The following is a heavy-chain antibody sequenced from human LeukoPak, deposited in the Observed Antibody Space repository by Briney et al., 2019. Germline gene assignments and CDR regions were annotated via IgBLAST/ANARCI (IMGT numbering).Heavy chain of an antibody. D-gene: IGHD5-18*01. CDR3: ARGNRIQLWSMDV. J-gene: IGHJ6*03. CDR2: INQSGST. V-gene: IGHV4-34*01. Sequence: SETLSLTCAVYGGSFSGYYWSWIRQPPGKGLEWIGEINQSGSTNCNPSLKSRVTISVDPSKNQFALKLSPVAAADTAVYYWARGNRIQLWSMDVWGKGTTVTVSS. CDR1: GGSFSGYY.